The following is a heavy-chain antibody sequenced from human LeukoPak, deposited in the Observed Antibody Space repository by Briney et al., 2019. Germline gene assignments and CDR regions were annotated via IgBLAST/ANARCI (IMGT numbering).Heavy chain of an antibody. J-gene: IGHJ4*02. V-gene: IGHV3-30*04. Sequence: GGSLRLSCAASGFTFSSYAMHWVRQAPGKGLEWVADITYDGSNKYYADSVKGRFTISRDNSKTTLYLQMNSLGAEDTAVYYCARGSMVRGVIKYSEETPTDYWGQGTLVTVSS. CDR3: ARGSMVRGVIKYSEETPTDY. CDR2: ITYDGSNK. CDR1: GFTFSSYA. D-gene: IGHD3-10*01.